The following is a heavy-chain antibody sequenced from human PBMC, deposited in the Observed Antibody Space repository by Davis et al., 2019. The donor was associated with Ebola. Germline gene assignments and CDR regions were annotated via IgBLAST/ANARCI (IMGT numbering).Heavy chain of an antibody. CDR3: ARGPSTGNSFTY. Sequence: GGSLRLSCAASGFTFSSYSMSWVRQAPGKGLEWVANIKQDGSEKYYVDSVKGRFTISRDNAKNSLYLQMNGLRAEDTAVYYCARGPSTGNSFTYWGQGTLVTVSS. CDR2: IKQDGSEK. J-gene: IGHJ4*02. D-gene: IGHD4-23*01. CDR1: GFTFSSYS. V-gene: IGHV3-7*01.